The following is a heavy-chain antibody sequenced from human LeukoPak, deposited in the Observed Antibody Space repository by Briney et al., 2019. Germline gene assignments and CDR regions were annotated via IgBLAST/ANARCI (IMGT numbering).Heavy chain of an antibody. Sequence: SETLSLTCTVSGGSLSSGDYYWSWIRQPPGKGLEWIGYIYYSGSTYYNPSLKSRVTISVATSKNQFSLKLSSVTAADTAVYYCARSYDISPIDYWGQGTLVTVSS. J-gene: IGHJ4*02. CDR2: IYYSGST. CDR1: GGSLSSGDYY. V-gene: IGHV4-30-4*08. CDR3: ARSYDISPIDY. D-gene: IGHD3-9*01.